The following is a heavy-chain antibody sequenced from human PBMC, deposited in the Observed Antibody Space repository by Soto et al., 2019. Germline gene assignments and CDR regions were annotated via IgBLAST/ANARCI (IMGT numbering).Heavy chain of an antibody. CDR2: IYPGDSDT. CDR1: GHSFTSSW. D-gene: IGHD2-15*01. CDR3: ARQYCSGGSCYSKFLATYAFDI. V-gene: IGHV5-51*01. Sequence: EVQLVQSGAEVKKPGESLKISCKGSGHSFTSSWIGWVRQMPGKGLEWMGIIYPGDSDTRYSPSFQGQVTISADKSISTAYLQWSSLKASDTAMYYCARQYCSGGSCYSKFLATYAFDIWGQGTLVTVSS. J-gene: IGHJ3*02.